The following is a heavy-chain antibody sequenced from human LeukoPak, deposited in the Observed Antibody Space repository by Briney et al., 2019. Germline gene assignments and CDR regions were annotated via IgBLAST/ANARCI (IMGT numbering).Heavy chain of an antibody. CDR2: ISSSSTTI. D-gene: IGHD2-2*01. Sequence: GGSLRLSCAASGFTFSTYSMNWVCQAPGKGLEWVSYISSSSTTIYYADSVKGRFTISRDNAKNSLYLQMNSLRAEDTAVYYCARDRCSSTTCSFDYWGQGTLVTVSS. CDR1: GFTFSTYS. J-gene: IGHJ4*02. V-gene: IGHV3-48*01. CDR3: ARDRCSSTTCSFDY.